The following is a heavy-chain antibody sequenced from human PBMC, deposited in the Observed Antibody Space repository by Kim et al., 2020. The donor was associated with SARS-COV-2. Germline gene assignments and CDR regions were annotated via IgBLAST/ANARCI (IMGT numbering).Heavy chain of an antibody. J-gene: IGHJ4*02. V-gene: IGHV3-21*01. CDR1: GFTFSSYS. D-gene: IGHD6-19*01. CDR3: ARVRVQKAVAVPFDY. CDR2: ISSSSSYI. Sequence: GGSLRLSCAASGFTFSSYSMNWVRQAPGKGLEWVSSISSSSSYIYYADSVKGRFTISRDNAKNSLYLQMNSLRAEDTAVYYCARVRVQKAVAVPFDYWGQGTLVTVSS.